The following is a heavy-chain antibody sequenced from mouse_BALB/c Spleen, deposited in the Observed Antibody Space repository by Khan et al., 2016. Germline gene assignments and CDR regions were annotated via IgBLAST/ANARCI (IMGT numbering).Heavy chain of an antibody. V-gene: IGHV7-3*02. Sequence: EVELVESGGGLVQPGDSLRLSCATSGFTFTDYYISWVRQPPGKALEWLGFSRPTAKGYTTESSASVKGRFTISRDNSQSILYLQMNNLRAEDSATDYCAGNSDDLWYFDVWGAGTTVTVSS. D-gene: IGHD2-3*01. J-gene: IGHJ1*01. CDR1: GFTFTDYY. CDR2: SRPTAKGYTT. CDR3: AGNSDDLWYFDV.